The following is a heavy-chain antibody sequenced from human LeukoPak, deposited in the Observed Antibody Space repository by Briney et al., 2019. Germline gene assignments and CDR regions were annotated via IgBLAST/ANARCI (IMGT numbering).Heavy chain of an antibody. J-gene: IGHJ4*02. CDR2: INRSGST. CDR3: ARGSIAVAGTFDY. V-gene: IGHV4-34*01. D-gene: IGHD6-19*01. Sequence: SETLSLTCAVYGGSFSGYYWSWIRQPPGKGLEWIGEINRSGSTNYNPSLKSRVTISVDTSKNQFSLKLSSVTAADTAVYYCARGSIAVAGTFDYWGQGTLVTVSS. CDR1: GGSFSGYY.